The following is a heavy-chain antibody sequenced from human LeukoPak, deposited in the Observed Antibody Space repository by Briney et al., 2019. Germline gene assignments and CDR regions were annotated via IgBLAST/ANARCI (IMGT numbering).Heavy chain of an antibody. CDR2: IYYSGST. D-gene: IGHD4-17*01. J-gene: IGHJ4*02. Sequence: SEILSLTCTVSGGSISSYYWSWIRQPPGKGLEWIGYIYYSGSTNYNPSLKSRVTISVDTSKNQFSLNLSSVTAADTAVYYCARYGDYGAYYFDYWGQGTLVTVSS. CDR1: GGSISSYY. V-gene: IGHV4-59*01. CDR3: ARYGDYGAYYFDY.